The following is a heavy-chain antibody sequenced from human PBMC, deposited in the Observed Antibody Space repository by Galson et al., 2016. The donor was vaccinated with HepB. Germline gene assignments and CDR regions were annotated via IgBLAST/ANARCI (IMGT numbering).Heavy chain of an antibody. CDR3: ARTFFEPPNFYYYGVDV. D-gene: IGHD1-14*01. Sequence: ALVKPTQTLTLTCTVSGFSLSPSGMSVSWIRQPRQPLGKALEWVARIDWDDDKYYSTSLKTRLTISKDTSKNQVVLTMTNMDPMDTATYYCARTFFEPPNFYYYGVDVWRQGTTVTVSS. V-gene: IGHV2-70*11. CDR1: GFSLSPSGMS. J-gene: IGHJ6*02. CDR2: IDWDDDK.